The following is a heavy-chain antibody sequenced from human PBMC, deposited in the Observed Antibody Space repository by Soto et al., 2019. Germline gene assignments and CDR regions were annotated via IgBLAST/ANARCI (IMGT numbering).Heavy chain of an antibody. CDR3: ARGRLGYCTNGVCYNDY. V-gene: IGHV3-7*01. CDR1: GFTFSSYW. D-gene: IGHD2-8*01. Sequence: GGSLRLSCAASGFTFSSYWMSWVRQAPGKGLEWVANIKQDGSEKYYVDSVKGRFTISRDNAKNSLYLQMNSLRAEDTAVYYCARGRLGYCTNGVCYNDYWGQGTLVTVSS. J-gene: IGHJ4*02. CDR2: IKQDGSEK.